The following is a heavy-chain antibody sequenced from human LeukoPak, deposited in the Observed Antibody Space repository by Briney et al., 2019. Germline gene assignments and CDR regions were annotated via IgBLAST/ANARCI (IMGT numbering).Heavy chain of an antibody. J-gene: IGHJ6*02. Sequence: GGSLRLSCAASGFTFSTFSMDWVRQAPGRGLQWLSYISSTSNTIYYADSLKGRFTISRDNAKNSLYLQMNSLRAEDTAVYYCARSVVPAATTLRYYYYYGMDVWGQGTTVTVSS. CDR2: ISSTSNTI. CDR1: GFTFSTFS. CDR3: ARSVVPAATTLRYYYYYGMDV. V-gene: IGHV3-48*04. D-gene: IGHD2-2*01.